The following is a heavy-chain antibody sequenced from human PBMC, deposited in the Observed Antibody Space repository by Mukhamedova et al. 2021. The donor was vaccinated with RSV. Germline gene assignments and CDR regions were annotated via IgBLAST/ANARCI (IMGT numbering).Heavy chain of an antibody. CDR3: AKVPRAARRYYFDY. CDR2: IYYSGST. J-gene: IGHJ4*02. D-gene: IGHD6-6*01. V-gene: IGHV4-39*07. Sequence: IGSIYYSGSTYYNPSLKSRVTISVDTSKNQFSLKLSSVTAADTAVYYFAKVPRAARRYYFDYWGQGTLVTVSS.